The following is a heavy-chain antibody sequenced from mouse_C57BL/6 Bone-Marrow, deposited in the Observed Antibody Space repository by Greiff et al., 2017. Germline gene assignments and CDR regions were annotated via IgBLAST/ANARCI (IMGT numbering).Heavy chain of an antibody. CDR2: IWWDDDK. V-gene: IGHV8-8*01. CDR3: ARILTVVATYYAMDY. D-gene: IGHD1-1*01. Sequence: QVTLKECGPGILQPSQTLSLTCSFSGFSLSTFGMGVGWIRQPSGKGLEWLAHIWWDDDKYYNPALKSRLTISKDTSKNQVFLKIANVDTADTATYYCARILTVVATYYAMDYWGQGTSVTVSS. CDR1: GFSLSTFGMG. J-gene: IGHJ4*01.